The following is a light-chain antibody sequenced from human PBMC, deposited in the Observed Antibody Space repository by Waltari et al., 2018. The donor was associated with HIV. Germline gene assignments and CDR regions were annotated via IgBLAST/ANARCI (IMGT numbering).Light chain of an antibody. J-gene: IGLJ3*02. Sequence: QSVLTQPPSVSGAPGQRVTISCTGSSSNIGAGYDVHWYQQLPGTAPKLLINGISNRPSGVPDRFAGSNAGTSASLAITGLQAEDEADYYCQSYDSTGVFGGGTKLTVL. CDR3: QSYDSTGV. V-gene: IGLV1-40*01. CDR1: SSNIGAGYD. CDR2: GIS.